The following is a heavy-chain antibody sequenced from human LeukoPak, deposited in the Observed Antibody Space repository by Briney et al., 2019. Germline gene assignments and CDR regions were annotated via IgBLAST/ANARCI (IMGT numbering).Heavy chain of an antibody. J-gene: IGHJ3*02. V-gene: IGHV3-7*04. CDR1: GFTFSDYW. Sequence: GGSLRLSCAASGFTFSDYWMSWVRQAPGKGLEWVANIKQDGSEKYYVDSVKGRFTISRDNAKNSLYLQMNSLGAEDTAVYYCARESDSDGFGAFGIWGQGTMGTVSS. D-gene: IGHD3-22*01. CDR3: ARESDSDGFGAFGI. CDR2: IKQDGSEK.